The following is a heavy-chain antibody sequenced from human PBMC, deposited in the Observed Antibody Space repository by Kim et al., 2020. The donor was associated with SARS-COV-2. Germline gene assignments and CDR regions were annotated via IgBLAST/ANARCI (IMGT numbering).Heavy chain of an antibody. CDR1: GGTFSSYA. CDR2: IIPIFGTA. D-gene: IGHD4-17*01. CDR3: AREGGHDYGDYGGANWFDP. V-gene: IGHV1-69*13. J-gene: IGHJ5*02. Sequence: SVKVSCKASGGTFSSYAISWVRQAPGQGLEWMGGIIPIFGTANYAQKFQGRVTITADESTSTAYMELSSLRSEDTAVYYCAREGGHDYGDYGGANWFDPWGQGTLVTVSS.